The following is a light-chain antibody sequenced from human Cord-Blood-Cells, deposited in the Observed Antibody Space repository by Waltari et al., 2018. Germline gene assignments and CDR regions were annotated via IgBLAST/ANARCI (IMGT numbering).Light chain of an antibody. J-gene: IGLJ3*02. CDR2: LNSDGSH. CDR3: QTWGTGIQV. V-gene: IGLV4-69*01. Sequence: QLVLTQSPSASASLGASVKLTCTLSSGHGSYAIAWHQQQPEKGPRYLIKLNSDGSHSKGDGIPDRFSGSSSGAERYLTISSLQSEDEADYYCQTWGTGIQVFGGGTKLTVL. CDR1: SGHGSYA.